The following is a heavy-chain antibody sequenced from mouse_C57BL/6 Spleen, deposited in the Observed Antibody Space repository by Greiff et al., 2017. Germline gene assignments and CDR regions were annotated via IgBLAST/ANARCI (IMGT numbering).Heavy chain of an antibody. CDR2: ISSGSSTI. J-gene: IGHJ3*01. D-gene: IGHD4-1*01. Sequence: EVMLVESGGGLVKPGGSLKLSCAASGFTFSDYGMHWVRQAPEKGLEWVAYISSGSSTIYYADTVKGRFTISRDNAKNTLFLQMTSLRSEDTAMYYCAREVGLSWFAYWGQGTLVTVSA. CDR1: GFTFSDYG. V-gene: IGHV5-17*01. CDR3: AREVGLSWFAY.